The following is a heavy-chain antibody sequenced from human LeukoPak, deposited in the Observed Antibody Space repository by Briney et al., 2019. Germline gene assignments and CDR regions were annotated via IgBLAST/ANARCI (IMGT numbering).Heavy chain of an antibody. V-gene: IGHV1-46*01. D-gene: IGHD2-21*02. Sequence: GASVKVSCKASGYTFTSYYMHWVRQAPGQGLEWMGIINPSGGSTSYAQKFQGRVTMTRDTSTSTVYMELGSLRSEDTAVYYRARVPLLNCGGDCYDGDYWGQGTLVTVSS. J-gene: IGHJ4*02. CDR1: GYTFTSYY. CDR2: INPSGGST. CDR3: ARVPLLNCGGDCYDGDY.